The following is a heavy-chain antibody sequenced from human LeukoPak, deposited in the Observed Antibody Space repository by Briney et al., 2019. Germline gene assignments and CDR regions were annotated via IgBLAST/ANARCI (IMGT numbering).Heavy chain of an antibody. J-gene: IGHJ4*02. V-gene: IGHV3-23*01. CDR2: ISGGGRTT. D-gene: IGHD2-15*01. CDR1: GFTLNSYL. Sequence: SGGSLRLSCAASGFTLNSYLMSWVRQAPGKGLQWVAAISGGGRTTEYADFVKGRFTISRDNSKNTLSLQMNSLTVEDTAIYFCAKNVVVKRYIDFWGQGTLVTVSS. CDR3: AKNVVVKRYIDF.